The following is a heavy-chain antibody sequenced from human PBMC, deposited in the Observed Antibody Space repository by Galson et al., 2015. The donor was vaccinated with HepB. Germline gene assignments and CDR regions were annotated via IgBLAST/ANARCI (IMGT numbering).Heavy chain of an antibody. Sequence: SLRFSCAASGFTFSSYSMNWVRQAPGKGLEWVSSISSSSSYIYYADSVKGRFTISRDNAKNSLYLQMNSLRAEDTAVYYCARDIIAVAGADYWGQGTLVTVSS. D-gene: IGHD6-19*01. J-gene: IGHJ4*02. CDR3: ARDIIAVAGADY. CDR1: GFTFSSYS. CDR2: ISSSSSYI. V-gene: IGHV3-21*01.